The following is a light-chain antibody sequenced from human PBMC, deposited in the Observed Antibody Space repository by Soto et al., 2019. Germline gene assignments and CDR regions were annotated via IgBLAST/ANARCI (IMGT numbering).Light chain of an antibody. V-gene: IGKV3-11*01. CDR1: QSVNSY. J-gene: IGKJ4*01. Sequence: EIVLTQSPATLSLSPGERATLSCRASQSVNSYLAWYQRKPGQAPRLLITDASNRATGIPARFSGSGSGTDFTLTISSLEPEDFAVYYCQHRSTWPRITFGGGTKVEIK. CDR3: QHRSTWPRIT. CDR2: DAS.